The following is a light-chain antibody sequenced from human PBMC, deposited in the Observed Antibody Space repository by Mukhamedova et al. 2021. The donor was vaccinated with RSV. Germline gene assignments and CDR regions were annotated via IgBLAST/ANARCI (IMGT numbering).Light chain of an antibody. CDR2: SAS. CDR3: QQADSFLLT. V-gene: IGKV1-12*01. J-gene: IGKJ3*01. CDR1: RDVSSR. Sequence: TWGASRDVSSRLAWYQQKPGKVPKLLISSASNLQSGVPSRFSGGGSGADFTLTISSLQPEDFATYFCQQADSFLLTFGTGTKVDMK.